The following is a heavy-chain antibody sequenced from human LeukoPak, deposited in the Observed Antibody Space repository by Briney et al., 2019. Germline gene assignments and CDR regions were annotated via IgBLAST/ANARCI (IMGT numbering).Heavy chain of an antibody. CDR1: GFTFDDYA. J-gene: IGHJ4*02. D-gene: IGHD3-9*01. Sequence: HSGGSLRLSCAASGFTFDDYAMHWVRQAPGKGLEWVSGISWDSGSIGYADSVKGRFAISRDNAKNSLYLQMNSLRAEDTALYYCAKVAHYDILTGYSYFDYWGQGTLVTVSS. CDR3: AKVAHYDILTGYSYFDY. V-gene: IGHV3-9*01. CDR2: ISWDSGSI.